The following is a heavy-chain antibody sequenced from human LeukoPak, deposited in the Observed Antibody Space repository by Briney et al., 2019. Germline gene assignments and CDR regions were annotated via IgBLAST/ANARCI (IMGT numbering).Heavy chain of an antibody. CDR1: GFTFDDYA. D-gene: IGHD3-10*01. Sequence: GGSLRLSCAASGFTFDDYAMHWVRQAPGKGLEWVSGISWNSGSIGYADSVKGRFTISRDNAKNSLYLQMNSLRAEDTALYYCAKDNVYYYGSGSYYRGPRYFDYWGQGTLVTVSS. J-gene: IGHJ4*02. CDR3: AKDNVYYYGSGSYYRGPRYFDY. CDR2: ISWNSGSI. V-gene: IGHV3-9*01.